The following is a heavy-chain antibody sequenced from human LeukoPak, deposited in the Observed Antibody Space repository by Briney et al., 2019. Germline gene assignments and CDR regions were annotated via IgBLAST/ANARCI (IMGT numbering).Heavy chain of an antibody. CDR3: ARQSASDYYDSSDSFDY. CDR1: GGSISSSNYY. CDR2: IYYSGST. J-gene: IGHJ4*02. D-gene: IGHD3-22*01. V-gene: IGHV4-39*01. Sequence: SETLSLTCTVSGGSISSSNYYWGWIRQPPGKGLEWIGSIYYSGSTYYNPSLKSRITISVDTSKNQFSLKLSSVTAADTAVYYCARQSASDYYDSSDSFDYWGQGTLVTVSS.